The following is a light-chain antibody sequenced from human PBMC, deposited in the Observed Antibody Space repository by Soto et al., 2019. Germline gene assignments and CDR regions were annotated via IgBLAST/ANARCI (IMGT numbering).Light chain of an antibody. CDR2: EVS. CDR1: TGDVGAYNY. V-gene: IGLV2-8*01. J-gene: IGLJ1*01. Sequence: QSALTQPPSASGSPGQSVTISCTGTTGDVGAYNYVSWYQQHPGKAPKLLISEVSKRPSGVPDRFSGSKSGNTASLTVSGLQADDEADYYCSSYAGSNNPYVFGTGTQLTVL. CDR3: SSYAGSNNPYV.